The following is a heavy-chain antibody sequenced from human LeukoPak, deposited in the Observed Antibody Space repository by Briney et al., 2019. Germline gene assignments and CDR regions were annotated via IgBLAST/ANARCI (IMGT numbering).Heavy chain of an antibody. D-gene: IGHD1-1*01. J-gene: IGHJ4*02. CDR2: IQFDGSNK. Sequence: PGGSLRLSCAASGFTFSSYGMHWVRQAPGKGLGWVAFIQFDGSNKYYADSVKGRFTISRDNSKNTLYLQMNSLRAEDTAVYYCAKDQQLEPFHYWGRGTLVTVSS. CDR1: GFTFSSYG. CDR3: AKDQQLEPFHY. V-gene: IGHV3-30*02.